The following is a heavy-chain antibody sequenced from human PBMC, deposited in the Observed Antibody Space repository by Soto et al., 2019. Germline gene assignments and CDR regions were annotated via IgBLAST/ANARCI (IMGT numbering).Heavy chain of an antibody. D-gene: IGHD3-10*01. Sequence: PGGSLRLSCAASGFTFSSYAMHWVRQAPGKGLEWVAVISYDGSNKYYADSVKGRFTISRDNSKNTLYLQMNSLRAEDTAVYYCARDRSSRLYYYGSGSLDYWGQGTLVTVSS. CDR3: ARDRSSRLYYYGSGSLDY. J-gene: IGHJ4*02. V-gene: IGHV3-30-3*01. CDR1: GFTFSSYA. CDR2: ISYDGSNK.